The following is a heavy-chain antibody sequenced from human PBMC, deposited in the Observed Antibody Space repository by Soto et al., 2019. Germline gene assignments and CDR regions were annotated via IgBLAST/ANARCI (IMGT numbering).Heavy chain of an antibody. Sequence: PVGSLTLSCAASGFPFSSYAMTLARPAPGKGLEWVSAIIGRGDSTYYADSVKGRFTISRDQSKNTLYLQMHRLRAEDTAVYFCAKERDKGADRYFFDVWGQGTLVTVSS. CDR2: IIGRGDST. V-gene: IGHV3-23*01. CDR1: GFPFSSYA. CDR3: AKERDKGADRYFFDV. J-gene: IGHJ4*02.